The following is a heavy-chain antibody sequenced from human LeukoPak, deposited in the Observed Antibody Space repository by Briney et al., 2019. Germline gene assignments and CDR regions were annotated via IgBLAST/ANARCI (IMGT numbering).Heavy chain of an antibody. Sequence: SVKVSCKASGDSFSDSPINWVRQAPGQGLEWLGGIIPKYSASNYAQAFQGRVTITADESTNTVYMEMSGLRPDDTAVSYCVRPDRIFGVPAAFDAWGQGTLVAVSS. D-gene: IGHD3-3*02. V-gene: IGHV1-69*13. CDR1: GDSFSDSP. CDR3: VRPDRIFGVPAAFDA. CDR2: IIPKYSAS. J-gene: IGHJ3*01.